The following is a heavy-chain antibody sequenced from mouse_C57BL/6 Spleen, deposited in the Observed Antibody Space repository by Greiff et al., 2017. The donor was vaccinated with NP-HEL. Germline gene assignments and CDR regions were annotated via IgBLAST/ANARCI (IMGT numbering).Heavy chain of an antibody. V-gene: IGHV1-66*01. CDR1: GYSFTSYY. CDR2: IYPGSGNT. D-gene: IGHD2-4*01. CDR3: ARGGYDYDEGNYYAMDY. Sequence: QVQLKQSGPELVKPGASVKISCKASGYSFTSYYIHWVKQRPGQGLEWIGWIYPGSGNTKYNEKFKGKATLTADTSSSTAYMQLSSLTSEDSAVYYCARGGYDYDEGNYYAMDYWGQGTSVTVSS. J-gene: IGHJ4*01.